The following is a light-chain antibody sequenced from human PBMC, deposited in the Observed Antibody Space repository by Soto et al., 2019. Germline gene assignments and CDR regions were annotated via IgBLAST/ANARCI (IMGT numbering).Light chain of an antibody. V-gene: IGKV2-40*01. CDR1: QSLLDPDDGNVY. J-gene: IGKJ4*01. Sequence: VLMTQTPLSLPVTPGDPASISCRSNQSLLDPDDGNVYLDWYLQKPGRSPHLLVYTVSYRASGVADRFSARGSDTDFTLKISRVEADDVGVYYCMQRLEFPHTFGGGTKLEIK. CDR2: TVS. CDR3: MQRLEFPHT.